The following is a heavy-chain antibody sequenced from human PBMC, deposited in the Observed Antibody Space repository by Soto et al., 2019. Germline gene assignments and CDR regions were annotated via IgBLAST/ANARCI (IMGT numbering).Heavy chain of an antibody. J-gene: IGHJ4*02. V-gene: IGHV4-61*01. D-gene: IGHD3-3*01. CDR1: GGSVSSGIYY. CDR2: IYYSGST. Sequence: SETLSLTCTVSGGSVSSGIYYWSWIRQPPGKGLELIGYIYYSGSTNYNPSLKSRVTISVDTSKNQFSLKLSSVTTADTAVYYCARGHPSRITIFGVVYFDYWGQGTLVTVSS. CDR3: ARGHPSRITIFGVVYFDY.